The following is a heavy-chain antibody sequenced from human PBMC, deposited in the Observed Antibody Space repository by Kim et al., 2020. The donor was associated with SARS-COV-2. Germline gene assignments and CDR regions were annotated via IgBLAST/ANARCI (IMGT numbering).Heavy chain of an antibody. CDR1: GFTFSSYW. V-gene: IGHV3-7*01. CDR2: IKQDGNLK. J-gene: IGHJ3*02. CDR3: ARDAALSSRGKDAFDN. Sequence: GGSLRLSCAASGFTFSSYWMTWVRQAPGKGLEWVANIKQDGNLKYYVDSVKGRFTISRDNAKNSLYVQMNSLRAEDTAVYYSARDAALSSRGKDAFDNWG. D-gene: IGHD1-26*01.